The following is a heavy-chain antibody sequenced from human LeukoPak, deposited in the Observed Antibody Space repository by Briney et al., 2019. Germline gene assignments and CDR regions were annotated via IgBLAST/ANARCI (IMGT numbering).Heavy chain of an antibody. CDR1: RFTLSSYA. D-gene: IGHD2-2*01. Sequence: PGGSLRLSCAASRFTLSSYAMSWVRQAPGAALEGLSAIRGSGGSTYYAVSVKGRFTISRDNSKSSLYLQMNSLRAEDTAVYYCAKSVGPYCSSTSCYLLFDYWGQGTLVTVSS. J-gene: IGHJ4*02. V-gene: IGHV3-23*01. CDR3: AKSVGPYCSSTSCYLLFDY. CDR2: IRGSGGST.